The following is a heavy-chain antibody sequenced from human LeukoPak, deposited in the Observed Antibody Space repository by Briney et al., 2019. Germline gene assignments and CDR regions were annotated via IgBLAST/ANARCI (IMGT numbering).Heavy chain of an antibody. J-gene: IGHJ4*02. CDR1: GGSFSGYY. D-gene: IGHD3-22*01. V-gene: IGHV4-34*01. Sequence: PSETLSLTCAVYGGSFSGYYWSWIRQPPGKGLEWIGEINHSGSTNYNPSLKSRVTISVGTSKNQFSLKLSSVTAADTAVYYCARGRNYYDSSGYFWGQGTLVTVSS. CDR3: ARGRNYYDSSGYF. CDR2: INHSGST.